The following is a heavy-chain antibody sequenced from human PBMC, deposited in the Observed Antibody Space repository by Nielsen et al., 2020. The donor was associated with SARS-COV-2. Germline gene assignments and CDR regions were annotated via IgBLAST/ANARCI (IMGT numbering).Heavy chain of an antibody. D-gene: IGHD3-10*01. V-gene: IGHV1-18*01. CDR3: ATITMVRGVIITLFDY. CDR2: ISAYNGNT. Sequence: ASVKVSCKASGGTFSSYAISWVRQAPGQGLEWMGWISAYNGNTNYAQKLQGRVTMTTDTSTSTAYMELSSLRSEDTAVYYCATITMVRGVIITLFDYWGQGTLVTVSS. J-gene: IGHJ4*02. CDR1: GGTFSSYA.